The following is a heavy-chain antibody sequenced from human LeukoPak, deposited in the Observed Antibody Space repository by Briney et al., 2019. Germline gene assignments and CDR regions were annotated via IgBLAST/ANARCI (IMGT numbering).Heavy chain of an antibody. Sequence: GGSLRLSCATSGFTFSSYAMSWVRQAPGKGLEWVSAISGSGAATYYADSVKVRFTISRDNSKNTLYLQMNSLRAEDTAIYYCAKTGNNNEGGFDFWGQGTLVTVSS. V-gene: IGHV3-23*01. CDR1: GFTFSSYA. CDR2: ISGSGAAT. CDR3: AKTGNNNEGGFDF. J-gene: IGHJ4*02. D-gene: IGHD1/OR15-1a*01.